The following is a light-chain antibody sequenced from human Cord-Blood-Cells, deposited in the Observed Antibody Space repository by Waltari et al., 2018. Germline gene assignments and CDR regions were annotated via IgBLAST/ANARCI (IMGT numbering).Light chain of an antibody. V-gene: IGKV1-39*01. CDR2: AAS. Sequence: DIQMTQSPSSLSASVGDRVTLTCRASQSISSYLNWYQQKPGKAPKLLIYAASSLQSGVPSRFSRSGSGTDFTLTISSLQPEDFATYYCQQSYSTLTFGPGTKVDIK. CDR1: QSISSY. J-gene: IGKJ3*01. CDR3: QQSYSTLT.